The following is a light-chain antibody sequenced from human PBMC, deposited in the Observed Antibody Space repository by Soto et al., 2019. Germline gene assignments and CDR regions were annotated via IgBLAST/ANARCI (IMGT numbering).Light chain of an antibody. CDR2: SNN. CDR3: AAWDDSLNAVV. J-gene: IGLJ2*01. V-gene: IGLV1-44*01. Sequence: QPVLTQPPSSSGTPGQRVTISCSGSSSNIGRNTVNWYQQLPGTAPKVLIYSNNQRPSGVPDRLSGSKSVTSASLAISGLKYEDEADYYCAAWDDSLNAVVFGGGTKLTVL. CDR1: SSNIGRNT.